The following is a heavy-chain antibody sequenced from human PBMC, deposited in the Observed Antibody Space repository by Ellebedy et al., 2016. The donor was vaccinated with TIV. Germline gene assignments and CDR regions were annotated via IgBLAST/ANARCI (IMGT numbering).Heavy chain of an antibody. CDR2: IYPGDSDT. CDR3: ARRPSYEDDAFDV. J-gene: IGHJ3*01. D-gene: IGHD5-12*01. CDR1: GYTFTSYW. V-gene: IGHV5-51*01. Sequence: GGSLRLSCKGSGYTFTSYWIGWVRQMPGKGLECMGIIYPGDSDTRYSPSFQGQVTISADKSISTAYLQWSSLKASDTAMYYCARRPSYEDDAFDVWGQGTMVTVSS.